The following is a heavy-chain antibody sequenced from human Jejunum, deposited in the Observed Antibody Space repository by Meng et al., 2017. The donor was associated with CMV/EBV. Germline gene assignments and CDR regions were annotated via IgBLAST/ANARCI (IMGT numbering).Heavy chain of an antibody. CDR3: AKEGYSNDLDY. D-gene: IGHD4-11*01. Sequence: CAASGFTVSTNYMSWVRQAPGKGLEWVSVIYTDGSTYYADSVKGRFTISRDNSKNTLYLQVNSLRAEDTAVYFCAKEGYSNDLDYWGQGTLVTVSS. CDR1: GFTVSTNY. CDR2: IYTDGST. J-gene: IGHJ4*02. V-gene: IGHV3-53*01.